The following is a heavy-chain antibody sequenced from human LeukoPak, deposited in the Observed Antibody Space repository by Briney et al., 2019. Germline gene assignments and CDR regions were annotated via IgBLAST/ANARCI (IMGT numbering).Heavy chain of an antibody. CDR2: ISAYNGNT. V-gene: IGHV1-18*01. D-gene: IGHD5-18*01. Sequence: GASVEVSCKASGYTFTSYGISWVRQAPGQGLEWMGWISAYNGNTNYAQKLQGRVTMTTDTSTSTAYMELRSLRSDDTAVYYCARGVDTAMVDYYYYYGMDVWGQGTTVTVSS. CDR3: ARGVDTAMVDYYYYYGMDV. J-gene: IGHJ6*02. CDR1: GYTFTSYG.